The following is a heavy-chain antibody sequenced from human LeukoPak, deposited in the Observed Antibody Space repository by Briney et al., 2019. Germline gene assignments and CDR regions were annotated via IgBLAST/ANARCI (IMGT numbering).Heavy chain of an antibody. CDR2: ISSSSSTI. V-gene: IGHV3-48*04. CDR3: ARDLLRGYSYGLQAGGAFDI. Sequence: SGGSLRLSCAASGFTFSSYSMNWVRQAPGKGLEWVSYISSSSSTIYYVDSVKGRFTISRDNAKNSLYLQMNSLRAEDTGVYYCARDLLRGYSYGLQAGGAFDIWGQGTMVTVSS. CDR1: GFTFSSYS. D-gene: IGHD5-18*01. J-gene: IGHJ3*02.